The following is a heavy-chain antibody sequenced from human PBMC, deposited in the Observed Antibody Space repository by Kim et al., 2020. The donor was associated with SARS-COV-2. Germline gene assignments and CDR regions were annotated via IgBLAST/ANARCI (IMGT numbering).Heavy chain of an antibody. CDR1: GGSISTINYY. V-gene: IGHV4-39*07. J-gene: IGHJ4*02. CDR2: IYYTGST. Sequence: SETLSLTCTVSGGSISTINYYWGWIRQPPGKGLEWIGSIYYTGSTYYNPSLKSRVTISVDTSKNQFSLKLTSVTAADTAVYYCAREGIAVAGTQSDCWGQGTLVTVSS. CDR3: AREGIAVAGTQSDC. D-gene: IGHD6-19*01.